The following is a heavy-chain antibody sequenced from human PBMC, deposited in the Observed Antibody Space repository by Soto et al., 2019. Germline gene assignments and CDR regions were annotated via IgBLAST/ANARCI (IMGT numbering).Heavy chain of an antibody. CDR3: ARMGCSGKYNWFDP. CDR1: GFSLSTSGMC. CDR2: IDWDDDK. J-gene: IGHJ5*02. Sequence: GSGPTLVNPTQTLTLTCTFSGFSLSTSGMCVSWIRQPPGKALEWLALIDWDDDKYYSTSLKTRLTISKDTSKNQVVLTMTNMDPVDTATYYCARMGCSGKYNWFDPRGQGTLVTVSS. D-gene: IGHD3-10*02. V-gene: IGHV2-70*01.